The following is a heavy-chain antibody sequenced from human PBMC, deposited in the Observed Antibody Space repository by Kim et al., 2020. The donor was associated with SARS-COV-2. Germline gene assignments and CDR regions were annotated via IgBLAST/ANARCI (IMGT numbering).Heavy chain of an antibody. CDR1: GFTFNTYA. CDR2: SDSGVGT. D-gene: IGHD5-18*01. CDR3: AKFVTHYYYGMDV. V-gene: IGHV3-23*01. J-gene: IGHJ6*02. Sequence: GGSLRLSCAASGFTFNTYAMTWVRQAPGKGLEWVLFSDSGVGTYYADSVKGRFTISRDKSENTLFLQMNSLRAEDTAVYYCAKFVTHYYYGMDVWGQGTTVTVSS.